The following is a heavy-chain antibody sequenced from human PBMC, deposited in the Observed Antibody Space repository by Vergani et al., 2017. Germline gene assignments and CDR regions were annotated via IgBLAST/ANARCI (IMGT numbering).Heavy chain of an antibody. J-gene: IGHJ4*02. CDR2: TYASWST. CDR1: AFISNGHY. Sequence: QVQLQESGPGLVKPSETLSLICDVFAFISNGHYWGWIRQSPEKGLELIGSTYASWSTYYSPSLKSRVAISIDTSKNHFSLRLSSVTAADTAVYYCARHLRGYSYGVFDYWGQGREVTVSS. D-gene: IGHD5-18*01. CDR3: ARHLRGYSYGVFDY. V-gene: IGHV4-38-2*01.